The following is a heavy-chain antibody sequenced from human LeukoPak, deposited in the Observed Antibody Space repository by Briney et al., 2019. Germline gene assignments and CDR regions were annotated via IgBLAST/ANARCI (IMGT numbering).Heavy chain of an antibody. CDR3: ASYNVVVPAHAEYFQH. Sequence: SETLSLTCSVSGGSIRSGSYYWSWIRQPAGKGLEWIGYIYYSGSTYYNPSLKSRVTISVDTSKNQFSLKLSSVTAADTAVYYCASYNVVVPAHAEYFQHWGQGTLVTVSS. J-gene: IGHJ1*01. D-gene: IGHD2-2*01. CDR2: IYYSGST. V-gene: IGHV4-30-4*08. CDR1: GGSIRSGSYY.